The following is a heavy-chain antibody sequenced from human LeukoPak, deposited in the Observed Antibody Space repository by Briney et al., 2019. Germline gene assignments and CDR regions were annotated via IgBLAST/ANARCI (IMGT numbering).Heavy chain of an antibody. CDR2: IYYSGST. J-gene: IGHJ6*02. Sequence: SETLSLTCTVSGGSITGYYWSWIRQPPGKGLEWIGYIYYSGSTNYNPSLKSRVTISVDTSKNQFSLKLSSVTAADTAVYYCARDRVVDATFYKYDAMDVWGQGTTVTVSS. CDR1: GGSITGYY. D-gene: IGHD2-15*01. CDR3: ARDRVVDATFYKYDAMDV. V-gene: IGHV4-59*12.